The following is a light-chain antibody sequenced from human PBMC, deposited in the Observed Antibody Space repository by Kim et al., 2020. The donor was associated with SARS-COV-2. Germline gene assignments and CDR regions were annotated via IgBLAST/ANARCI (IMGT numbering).Light chain of an antibody. CDR2: DAS. V-gene: IGKV3-11*01. CDR1: QSISNF. CDR3: QQRSNWPLT. J-gene: IGKJ4*01. Sequence: LPPGERATLSCRVSQSISNFLARYQQKPGQAPRLLIYDASNRATGIPPRFSGSGSGTDFTLTISSLEPEDFAIYYCQQRSNWPLTFGGGTKVDIK.